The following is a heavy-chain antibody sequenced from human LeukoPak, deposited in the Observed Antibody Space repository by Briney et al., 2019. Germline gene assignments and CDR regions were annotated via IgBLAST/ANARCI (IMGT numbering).Heavy chain of an antibody. V-gene: IGHV1-8*01. Sequence: ASVKVSCKASGYTFTSYDINWVRQATGQGLEWMGWMNPNSGNTGYAQKFQGRVTMTRNTSISTAYMELSSLRSEDTAVYYCARGSITMVRGVRSDAFDIWVQGTMVTVSS. CDR2: MNPNSGNT. CDR1: GYTFTSYD. J-gene: IGHJ3*02. CDR3: ARGSITMVRGVRSDAFDI. D-gene: IGHD3-10*01.